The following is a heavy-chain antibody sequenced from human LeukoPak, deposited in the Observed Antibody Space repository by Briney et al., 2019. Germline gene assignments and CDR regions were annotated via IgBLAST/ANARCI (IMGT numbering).Heavy chain of an antibody. Sequence: PSETLSLTCAVYGGSFSGYYWSWIRQPPGKGLEWIGEINHSGSTNYNPSLKSRVTISVDTSKNQFSLKLSSVTAADTAVYYCARGPRGRRVPRWFDPWGQGTLVTVSS. CDR1: GGSFSGYY. CDR3: ARGPRGRRVPRWFDP. D-gene: IGHD3-10*01. J-gene: IGHJ5*02. CDR2: INHSGST. V-gene: IGHV4-34*01.